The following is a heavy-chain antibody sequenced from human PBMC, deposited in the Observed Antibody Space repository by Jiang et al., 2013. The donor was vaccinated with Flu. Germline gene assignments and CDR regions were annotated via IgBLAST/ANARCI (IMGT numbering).Heavy chain of an antibody. D-gene: IGHD4-17*01. CDR1: GYSFTSYW. J-gene: IGHJ3*02. V-gene: IGHV5-10-1*01. CDR3: ARLGSPDYGDYEVDAFDI. Sequence: GAEVKKPGESLRISCKGSGYSFTSYWISWVRQMPGKGLEWMGRIDPSDSYTNYSPSFQGHVTISADKSISTAYLQWSSLKASDTAMYYCARLGSPDYGDYEVDAFDIWGQGTMVTVSS. CDR2: IDPSDSYT.